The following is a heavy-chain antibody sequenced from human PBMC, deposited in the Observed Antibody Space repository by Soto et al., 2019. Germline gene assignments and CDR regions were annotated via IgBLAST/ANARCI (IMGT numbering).Heavy chain of an antibody. CDR2: VTSKAHNYAT. Sequence: EVQLVESGGGLVQPGESLTLSCAASGFTFSGSHVHWVRQASGKGLEWVGRVTSKAHNYATEYAASVKGRFTISRDDSKNTAYLQMNSLKTEDTAVYYCTTSEQRLGAQDYWGQGTLVTVSS. CDR1: GFTFSGSH. V-gene: IGHV3-73*02. CDR3: TTSEQRLGAQDY. J-gene: IGHJ4*02. D-gene: IGHD6-25*01.